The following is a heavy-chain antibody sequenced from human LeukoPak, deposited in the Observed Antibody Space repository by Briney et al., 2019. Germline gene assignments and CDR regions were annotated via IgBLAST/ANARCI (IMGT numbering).Heavy chain of an antibody. Sequence: GGSMRLACEADGFSFSSYTMTWVRQAPGKGLEWGANIKDDGSEKYYLDSVKGRFTISRDNVKNSLYLQMNSLRAEDAAVYFCVRLYGYYYSYMDVWGKGTTVTVSS. CDR2: IKDDGSEK. D-gene: IGHD2-8*01. CDR3: VRLYGYYYSYMDV. V-gene: IGHV3-7*01. CDR1: GFSFSSYT. J-gene: IGHJ6*03.